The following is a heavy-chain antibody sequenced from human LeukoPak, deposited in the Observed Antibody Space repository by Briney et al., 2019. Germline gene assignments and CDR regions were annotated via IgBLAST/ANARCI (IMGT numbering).Heavy chain of an antibody. CDR1: GFTFSNAW. CDR2: IKSKTDGGTT. CDR3: TTPMVRGVIPFHYMDA. J-gene: IGHJ6*03. V-gene: IGHV3-15*01. Sequence: GGSLRLSCAASGFTFSNAWMSWVRQAPGKGLEWVGRIKSKTDGGTTDYAAPVKGRFTISRDDSKNTLYLQMNSLKTEDTAEYYCTTPMVRGVIPFHYMDAWGKGTTVTVFS. D-gene: IGHD3-10*01.